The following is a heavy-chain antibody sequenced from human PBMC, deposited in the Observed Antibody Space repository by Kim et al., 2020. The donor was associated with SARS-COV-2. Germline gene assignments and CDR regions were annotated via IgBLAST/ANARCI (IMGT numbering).Heavy chain of an antibody. Sequence: SETLSLTCTVSGGSISSGGYYWSWIRQHPGKGLEWIGYIYYSGSTYYNPSLKSRVTISVDTSKNQFSLKLSSVTAADTAVYYCARVMTYYDYVWGSYSPHWFDPWGQGTLVTVS. D-gene: IGHD3-16*01. CDR3: ARVMTYYDYVWGSYSPHWFDP. J-gene: IGHJ5*02. V-gene: IGHV4-31*03. CDR2: IYYSGST. CDR1: GGSISSGGYY.